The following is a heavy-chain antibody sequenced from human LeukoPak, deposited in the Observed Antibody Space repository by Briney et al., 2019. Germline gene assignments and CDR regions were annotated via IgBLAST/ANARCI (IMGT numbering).Heavy chain of an antibody. V-gene: IGHV1-8*03. CDR3: ARVKTLTSNWNEENWFDP. CDR1: GYTFTSYD. D-gene: IGHD1-1*01. CDR2: MNPNSGNT. Sequence: ASVKVSCKASGYTFTSYDINWVRQATGQGLEWMGWMNPNSGNTGYAQKFQGRVTITRNTSISTAYMELSSLRSEDTAVYYCARVKTLTSNWNEENWFDPWGQGTLVTVSS. J-gene: IGHJ5*02.